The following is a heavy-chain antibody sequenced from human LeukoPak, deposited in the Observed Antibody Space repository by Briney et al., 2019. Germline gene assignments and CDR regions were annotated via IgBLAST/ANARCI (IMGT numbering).Heavy chain of an antibody. J-gene: IGHJ5*02. V-gene: IGHV4-31*03. D-gene: IGHD3-16*01. CDR2: IYYSGAT. CDR1: GGSISSGGYY. Sequence: SETLSLTCTVSGGSISSGGYYWSWIRQHPGKGLEWIGYIYYSGATYYNPSLKSRVAISIDTSKTLFSLKLSSVTAADTAVYYCARCTSPYAMVDAWGQGIVVTVSS. CDR3: ARCTSPYAMVDA.